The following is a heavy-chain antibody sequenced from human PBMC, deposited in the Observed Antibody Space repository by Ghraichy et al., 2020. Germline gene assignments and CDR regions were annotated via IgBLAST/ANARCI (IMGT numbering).Heavy chain of an antibody. CDR2: IFYSGTT. CDR3: ARGRYYYDSSLYSDAFDI. D-gene: IGHD3-22*01. J-gene: IGHJ3*02. Sequence: SETLSLTCTVSGGSISIFYWNWIRQTPGKGLEWIGYIFYSGTTNYNPSLKSRATISLDTSKDQFSLKLSSVTATDTAVYFCARGRYYYDSSLYSDAFDIWGQGTTVTVSS. CDR1: GGSISIFY. V-gene: IGHV4-59*01.